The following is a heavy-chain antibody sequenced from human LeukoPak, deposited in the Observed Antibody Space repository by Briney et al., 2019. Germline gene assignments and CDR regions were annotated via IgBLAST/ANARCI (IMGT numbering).Heavy chain of an antibody. V-gene: IGHV3-30-3*01. CDR1: GFTFSSYA. D-gene: IGHD6-13*01. J-gene: IGHJ4*02. Sequence: GGSLRLSCAASGFTFSSYAMHWVRQAPGKGLEWVAVISYDGSNKYYADSVKGRFTISRDNSKNTLYLQMNSLRAEDTAVYYCARGGRSVSSSWYPDFDYWGQGTLVTVSS. CDR2: ISYDGSNK. CDR3: ARGGRSVSSSWYPDFDY.